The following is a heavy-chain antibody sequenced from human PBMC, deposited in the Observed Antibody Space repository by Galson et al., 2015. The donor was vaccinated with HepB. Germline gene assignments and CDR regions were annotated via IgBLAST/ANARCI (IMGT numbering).Heavy chain of an antibody. Sequence: SLRLSCAASGFTFSSYAMSWVRQAPGKGLEWVSAISGSGGSTYYADSVKGRFTISRDNSKNTLYLQMNSLRAEDTAVYYCAKDENCGGDCYPTPLGYWGQGTLVTVSS. J-gene: IGHJ4*02. V-gene: IGHV3-23*01. CDR1: GFTFSSYA. CDR2: ISGSGGST. CDR3: AKDENCGGDCYPTPLGY. D-gene: IGHD2-21*02.